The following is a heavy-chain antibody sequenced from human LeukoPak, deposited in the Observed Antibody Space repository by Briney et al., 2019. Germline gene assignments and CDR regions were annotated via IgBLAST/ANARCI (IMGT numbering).Heavy chain of an antibody. CDR2: INHSGST. CDR3: ARVLLYYYDSSGGFDY. D-gene: IGHD3-22*01. J-gene: IGHJ4*02. CDR1: GGSFSGYY. V-gene: IGHV4-34*01. Sequence: SETLSLTCAVYGGSFSGYYWSWIRQPPGKGLEWIGEINHSGSTNYNPYLKSRVTISVDTSKNQFSLKLSSVTAADTAVYYCARVLLYYYDSSGGFDYWGQGTLVTVSS.